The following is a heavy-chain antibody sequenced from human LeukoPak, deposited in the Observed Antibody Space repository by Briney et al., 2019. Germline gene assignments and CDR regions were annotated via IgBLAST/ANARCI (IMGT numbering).Heavy chain of an antibody. D-gene: IGHD6-19*01. J-gene: IGHJ6*02. V-gene: IGHV3-30-3*01. Sequence: QTGGSLRLSCAASGFTFSSYAMHWVRQAPGKGLEWVAVISYDGSNKYYADSVKGRFTISRDNSKNTLYLQMNSLRAEDTAVYYCARDVAVAGPYYYYYYGMDVWGQGTTVTVSS. CDR2: ISYDGSNK. CDR3: ARDVAVAGPYYYYYYGMDV. CDR1: GFTFSSYA.